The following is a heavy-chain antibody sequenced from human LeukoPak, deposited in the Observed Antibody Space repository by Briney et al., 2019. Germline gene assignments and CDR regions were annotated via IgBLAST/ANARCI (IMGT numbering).Heavy chain of an antibody. J-gene: IGHJ4*02. D-gene: IGHD3-22*01. CDR2: IIPIFGTA. Sequence: SVKVSCKASGGTFSSYAISWVRQAPGQGLEWMGRIIPIFGTANYAQKFQGRVTITTDESTSTAYMELSSLRSEDTAVYYCASGDYCDSSDFDYWGQGTLVTVCS. CDR1: GGTFSSYA. CDR3: ASGDYCDSSDFDY. V-gene: IGHV1-69*05.